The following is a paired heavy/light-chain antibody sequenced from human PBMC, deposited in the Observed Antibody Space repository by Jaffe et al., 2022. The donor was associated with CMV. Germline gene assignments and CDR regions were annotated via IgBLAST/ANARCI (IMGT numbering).Light chain of an antibody. J-gene: IGKJ3*01. V-gene: IGKV1-39*01. CDR3: QQSYSTPFT. Sequence: DIQMTQSPSSLSASVGDRVTITCRASQSINRDLNWYQQKPGKAPKVMIYDASSLQSGVPSRFSGSGSGTDFTLTISSLQPEDFASYYCQQSYSTPFTFGPGTKVDIK. CDR2: DAS. CDR1: QSINRD.
Heavy chain of an antibody. CDR3: ARIRATVDYSGTYNWGYFDY. CDR1: GFSLSTSGMC. D-gene: IGHD1-26*01. V-gene: IGHV2-70*01. CDR2: IDWDDVK. Sequence: QVTLRESGPALVKPTQTLTLTCTFSGFSLSTSGMCVSWIRQPPGKALEWLALIDWDDVKFYSTSLKTRLTISKDTSKNQVVLTMTNMGPVDTATYYCARIRATVDYSGTYNWGYFDYWGQGVQVTVSS. J-gene: IGHJ4*02.